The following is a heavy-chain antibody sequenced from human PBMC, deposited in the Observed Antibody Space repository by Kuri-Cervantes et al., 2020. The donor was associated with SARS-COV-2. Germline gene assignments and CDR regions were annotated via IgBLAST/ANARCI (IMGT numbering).Heavy chain of an antibody. J-gene: IGHJ4*02. Sequence: GSLRLSCTVSGGSISSSSYYWGWIRQPPGKGLEWIGSIYYSGSTYYNPSLKSRVTMSVDTSKNHFSLKLSSVTTADTAVYCCARGGWSLDCWGQGTLVTVSS. V-gene: IGHV4-39*07. D-gene: IGHD6-19*01. CDR3: ARGGWSLDC. CDR2: IYYSGST. CDR1: GGSISSSSYY.